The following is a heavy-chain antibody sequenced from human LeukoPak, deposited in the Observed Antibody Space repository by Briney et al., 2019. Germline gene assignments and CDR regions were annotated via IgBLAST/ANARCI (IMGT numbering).Heavy chain of an antibody. CDR1: GFTFDDYA. CDR2: ISWNSGSI. Sequence: GRSLRLSCAASGFTFDDYAMHCVRQAPGKGLVWVSGISWNSGSIGYADSVKGRFTISRDNAKNSLYLQMNSLRAEDTALYYCAKEDRRGRHFDYWGQGTLVTVPS. CDR3: AKEDRRGRHFDY. D-gene: IGHD3-16*01. V-gene: IGHV3-9*01. J-gene: IGHJ4*02.